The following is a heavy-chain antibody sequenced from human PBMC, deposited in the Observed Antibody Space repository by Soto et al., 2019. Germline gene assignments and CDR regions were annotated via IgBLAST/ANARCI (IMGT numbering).Heavy chain of an antibody. D-gene: IGHD6-25*01. CDR1: GYSFTNNW. V-gene: IGHV5-51*01. CDR3: ASPIGYNQYFDY. CDR2: IYPGDSDT. Sequence: XESLKISCKGSGYSFTNNWIGWVRQMPGKGLEWMGIIYPGDSDTRYSPSFQGQVTISADRSISTAYLQWSSLKDSDTAMYYCASPIGYNQYFDYWGQGTLVTVSS. J-gene: IGHJ4*02.